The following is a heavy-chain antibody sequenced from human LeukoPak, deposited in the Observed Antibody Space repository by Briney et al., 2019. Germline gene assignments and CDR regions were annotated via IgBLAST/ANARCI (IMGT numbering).Heavy chain of an antibody. CDR1: EYTLTELS. V-gene: IGHV1-24*01. CDR2: FDPEDGEI. D-gene: IGHD1-26*01. CDR3: AADRGDYSGSYWTAFDI. J-gene: IGHJ3*02. Sequence: ASVKVSCKVSEYTLTELSMHWVRQAPGKGLEWLGGFDPEDGEINYAQKFQGRVTMSDDTSTDTAYMELGSLRSDDTAVYYCAADRGDYSGSYWTAFDIWGQGTMVTVSS.